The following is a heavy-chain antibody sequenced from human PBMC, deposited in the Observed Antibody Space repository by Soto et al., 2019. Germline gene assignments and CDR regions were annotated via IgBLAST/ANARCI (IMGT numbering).Heavy chain of an antibody. V-gene: IGHV3-23*01. CDR2: ISGSGGST. Sequence: GGSLKLSCAASGFTFSSYAMSWVRQAPGKGLEWVSAISGSGGSTYYADSVKGRFTISRDNSKNTLYLQMNSLRAEDTAVYYCAKHCSSTSCYDYWGQGTLVTVSS. D-gene: IGHD2-2*01. CDR1: GFTFSSYA. J-gene: IGHJ4*02. CDR3: AKHCSSTSCYDY.